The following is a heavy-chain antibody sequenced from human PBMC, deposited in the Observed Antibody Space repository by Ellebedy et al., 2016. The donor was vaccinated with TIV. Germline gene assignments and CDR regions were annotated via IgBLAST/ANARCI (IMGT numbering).Heavy chain of an antibody. Sequence: GESLKISCAAPGFSFSNYAISWVRQAPGKGLEWASGISASGAWIHYADSVKGRFTISRDNSKNTVDLQMNSLRVEDTAVYYCAKDHWAGDSVGPSSQYESWGQGTLVTVSS. CDR1: GFSFSNYA. V-gene: IGHV3-23*01. J-gene: IGHJ5*02. D-gene: IGHD5/OR15-5a*01. CDR3: AKDHWAGDSVGPSSQYES. CDR2: ISASGAWI.